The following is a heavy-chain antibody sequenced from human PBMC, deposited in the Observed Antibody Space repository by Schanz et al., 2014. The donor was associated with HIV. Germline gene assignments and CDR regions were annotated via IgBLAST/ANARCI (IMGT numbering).Heavy chain of an antibody. CDR1: GDTFRRYS. CDR2: INPNSGGT. V-gene: IGHV1-2*02. J-gene: IGHJ6*02. Sequence: QVQLVQSGAEVKKPGSSVKVSCKASGDTFRRYSIHWVRQAPGQGLEWMGWINPNSGGTHYAQNFQGRVTMTRDTSISTAYMELSRLRSDDTAVYYCARMGYYDSHGYYYEFGMDVWGQGTTVTVSS. CDR3: ARMGYYDSHGYYYEFGMDV. D-gene: IGHD3-22*01.